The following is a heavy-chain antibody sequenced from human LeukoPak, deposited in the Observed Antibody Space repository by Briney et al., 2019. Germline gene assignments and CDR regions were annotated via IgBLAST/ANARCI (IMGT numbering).Heavy chain of an antibody. CDR3: ARGFDSTGGYAFDI. J-gene: IGHJ3*02. V-gene: IGHV1-69*04. Sequence: SVKVSCKASGGTFSSYAISWVRQAPGQGLEWMGRIIPILGIANYAQKFQGRVTITADKSTSTAYMELSSLRSADTAVYYCARGFDSTGGYAFDIWGQGTMVTVSS. CDR1: GGTFSSYA. CDR2: IIPILGIA. D-gene: IGHD6-25*01.